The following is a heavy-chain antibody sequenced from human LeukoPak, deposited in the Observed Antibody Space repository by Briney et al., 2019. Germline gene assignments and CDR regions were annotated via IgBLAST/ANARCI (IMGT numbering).Heavy chain of an antibody. CDR2: IYYSGIT. D-gene: IGHD4-11*01. J-gene: IGHJ5*02. Sequence: PSETLSLTCNVSGGPISSSTYFWGWIRQPPGKGLEWIGSIYYSGITYYIPPLKSRVTISIDTSKNQLSLKLSSVTAADTAVYYCARPGVDYSNTERGFDPWGQGTLVTVSS. V-gene: IGHV4-39*07. CDR1: GGPISSSTYF. CDR3: ARPGVDYSNTERGFDP.